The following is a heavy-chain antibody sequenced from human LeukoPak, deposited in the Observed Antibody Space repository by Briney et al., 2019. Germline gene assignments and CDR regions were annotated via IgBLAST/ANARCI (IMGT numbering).Heavy chain of an antibody. V-gene: IGHV4-59*08. Sequence: SETLSLTRTVSGGSISSYYWSWIRQPPGKGLEWIGYIYYSGSTNYNPSLKSRVTISVDTSKNQFSLKLSSVTAADTAVYYCARYSSHIFFDYWGQGTLVTVSS. CDR1: GGSISSYY. D-gene: IGHD6-13*01. CDR2: IYYSGST. J-gene: IGHJ4*02. CDR3: ARYSSHIFFDY.